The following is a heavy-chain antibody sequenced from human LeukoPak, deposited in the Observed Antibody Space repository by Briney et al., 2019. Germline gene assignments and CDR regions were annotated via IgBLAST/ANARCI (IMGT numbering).Heavy chain of an antibody. J-gene: IGHJ3*02. CDR1: GFSLSTSGVG. CDR3: AHSPPYGSGNGQAFDI. CDR2: IYWNDDK. V-gene: IGHV2-5*01. Sequence: SGPTLVKPTQTLTLTCTFSGFSLSTSGVGVGWIRQPPGKALEWLALIYWNDDKRYSPSLKSRLTITKDTSKNQVVRTMTNMDPVHTATYYCAHSPPYGSGNGQAFDIWGQGTMVTVSS. D-gene: IGHD3-10*01.